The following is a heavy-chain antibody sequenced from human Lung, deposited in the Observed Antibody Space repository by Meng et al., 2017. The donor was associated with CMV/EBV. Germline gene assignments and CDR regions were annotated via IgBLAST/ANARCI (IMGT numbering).Heavy chain of an antibody. D-gene: IGHD6-13*01. J-gene: IGHJ6*02. CDR2: IWYDGSNK. Sequence: SXKISXGASGFTFSSYGMHWVRQAPGKGLEWVALIWYDGSNKNYADSVKGRFSISRDYSKSTLYPQMNSLRVEDTGVYYCAKDSSRSTWYGPDQHDGMAVWGQGTXVTVSS. CDR1: GFTFSSYG. CDR3: AKDSSRSTWYGPDQHDGMAV. V-gene: IGHV3-33*06.